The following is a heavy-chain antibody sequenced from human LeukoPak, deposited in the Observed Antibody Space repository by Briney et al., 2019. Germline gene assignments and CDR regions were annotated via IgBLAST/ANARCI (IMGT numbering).Heavy chain of an antibody. CDR3: ARDITLYYYGMDV. CDR2: INPSGGST. J-gene: IGHJ6*02. D-gene: IGHD3-3*01. CDR1: GYTFTSYY. Sequence: ASVKVSCKASGYTFTSYYMHWLRQAPGQGLEWMGIINPSGGSTSYAQKFQGRVTMTRDTSTSTVYMELSSLRSEDTAVYYCARDITLYYYGMDVWGQGTTVTVSS. V-gene: IGHV1-46*01.